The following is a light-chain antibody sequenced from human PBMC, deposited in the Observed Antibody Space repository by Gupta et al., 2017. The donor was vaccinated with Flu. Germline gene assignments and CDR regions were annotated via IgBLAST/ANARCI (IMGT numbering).Light chain of an antibody. J-gene: IGKJ2*01. CDR3: QQRSDLPMYT. CDR1: QSVGNY. V-gene: IGKV3-11*01. CDR2: DAS. Sequence: EIFLPQSPVTLSLSPGERAVLSCRASQSVGNYLAWYQQRPGQAPRLLMIDASKRAAGIPARFIGSGSGTDFTLTITTLEPEDFAVYYCQQRSDLPMYTFGQGTKLEIK.